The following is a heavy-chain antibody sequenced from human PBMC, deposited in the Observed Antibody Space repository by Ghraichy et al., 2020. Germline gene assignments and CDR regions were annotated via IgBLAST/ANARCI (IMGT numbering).Heavy chain of an antibody. CDR1: GGSFSGYH. V-gene: IGHV4-34*12. CDR3: ARLNESGSSFFDL. Sequence: SQTISLTCGVSGGSFSGYHWSWVRQRPGKGLEWIGEVFEFGGTKFNPSLMSRLIMSMDTPKKQFSLTLVSVTAADTAVYYCARLNESGSSFFDLWGQGSLVTVSP. D-gene: IGHD6-6*01. J-gene: IGHJ1*01. CDR2: VFEFGGT.